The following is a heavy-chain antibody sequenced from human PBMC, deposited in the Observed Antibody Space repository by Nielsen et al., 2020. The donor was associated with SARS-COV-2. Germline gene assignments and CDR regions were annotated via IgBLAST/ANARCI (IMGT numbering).Heavy chain of an antibody. D-gene: IGHD3-3*01. J-gene: IGHJ5*02. CDR2: IYYSGST. CDR1: GGSISSSSYY. Sequence: GSLRLSCTVSGGSISSSSYYWSWIRQPPGKGLEWIGYIYYSGSTNYNPSLKSRVTISVDTSKNQFSLKLSSVTAADTAVYYCARHPRITIFGVVIIGWFDPWGQGILVTVSS. CDR3: ARHPRITIFGVVIIGWFDP. V-gene: IGHV4-61*01.